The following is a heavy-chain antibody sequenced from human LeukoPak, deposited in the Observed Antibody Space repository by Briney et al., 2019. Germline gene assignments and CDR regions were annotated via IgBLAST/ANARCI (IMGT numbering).Heavy chain of an antibody. CDR3: ARGASHYYYYMDV. CDR2: IRYDGSNK. D-gene: IGHD1-26*01. V-gene: IGHV3-30*02. Sequence: GGSLRLSCAASGFTFSSYGMHWVRQAPGKGLEWVAFIRYDGSNKYYADSVKGRFTISRDNSKNTLYLQMNSLRAEDTAVYYCARGASHYYYYMDVWGKGTTVTVSS. J-gene: IGHJ6*03. CDR1: GFTFSSYG.